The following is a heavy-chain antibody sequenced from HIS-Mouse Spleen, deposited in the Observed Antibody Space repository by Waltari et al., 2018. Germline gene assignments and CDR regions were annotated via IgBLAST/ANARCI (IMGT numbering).Heavy chain of an antibody. Sequence: QLQLQESGPGLVKPSETLSLTCTVSVGSIRSSSYSCGWLRQPPGKGLEWIGSIYYSGSTYYNPSLKSRVTISVDTSKNQFSLKLSSVTAADTAVYYCAREIPYSSSWYDWYFDLWGRGTLVTVSS. D-gene: IGHD6-13*01. V-gene: IGHV4-39*07. CDR2: IYYSGST. CDR3: AREIPYSSSWYDWYFDL. CDR1: VGSIRSSSYS. J-gene: IGHJ2*01.